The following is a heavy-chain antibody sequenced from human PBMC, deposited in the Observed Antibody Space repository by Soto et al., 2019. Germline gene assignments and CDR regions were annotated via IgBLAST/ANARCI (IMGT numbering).Heavy chain of an antibody. J-gene: IGHJ6*02. V-gene: IGHV3-33*01. Sequence: PGGSLRLSCAASGFTFSSYGMHWVRQAPGKGLEWVAVIWYDGSNKYYADSVKGRFTISRDNSKNTLYLQMNSLRAEDTAVYYCARDYWIYSSGWSPPKYPGYYYYGMDAWGQGTTVTVSS. CDR3: ARDYWIYSSGWSPPKYPGYYYYGMDA. D-gene: IGHD6-19*01. CDR2: IWYDGSNK. CDR1: GFTFSSYG.